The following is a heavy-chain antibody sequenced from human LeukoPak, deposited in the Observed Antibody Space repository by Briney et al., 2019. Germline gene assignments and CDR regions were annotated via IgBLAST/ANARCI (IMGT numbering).Heavy chain of an antibody. V-gene: IGHV3-21*01. Sequence: PGGSLRLSCAASGFTFSSYSMNWVRQAPGKGLEWVSSISSTSSYIYYADSVKGRFTISRDNAKNSLYLQMNSLRAEDTAVYYCAELGITMIGGVWGKGTTVTISS. CDR1: GFTFSSYS. D-gene: IGHD3-10*02. CDR2: ISSTSSYI. J-gene: IGHJ6*04. CDR3: AELGITMIGGV.